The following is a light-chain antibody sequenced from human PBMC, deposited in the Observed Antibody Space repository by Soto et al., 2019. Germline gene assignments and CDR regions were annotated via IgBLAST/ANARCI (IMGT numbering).Light chain of an antibody. CDR3: QQYNNWPPVT. Sequence: EIVLTQSPGTLSLSPGERATLSCRASQTLSNSFIAWYQQKPGQAPRLLIYGASSRATGIPDRFSGSGSGTDFTLTISRLEPEDFAVYYCQQYNNWPPVTFGQGTKVDI. CDR2: GAS. CDR1: QTLSNSF. V-gene: IGKV3-20*01. J-gene: IGKJ1*01.